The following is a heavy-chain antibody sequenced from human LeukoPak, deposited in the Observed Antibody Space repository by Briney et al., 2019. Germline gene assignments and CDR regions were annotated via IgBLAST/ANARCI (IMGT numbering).Heavy chain of an antibody. Sequence: GGSLRLSCAASGFTVSSNYMSWVRQAPGKGLEWVSVIYSVGTTFYADSVKGRFTISRDNSKNTLYLQMNSLRAEDTAVYYCARPLWGAVAGPFDYWGQGTLVTVSS. CDR2: IYSVGTT. J-gene: IGHJ4*02. D-gene: IGHD6-19*01. V-gene: IGHV3-53*05. CDR3: ARPLWGAVAGPFDY. CDR1: GFTVSSNY.